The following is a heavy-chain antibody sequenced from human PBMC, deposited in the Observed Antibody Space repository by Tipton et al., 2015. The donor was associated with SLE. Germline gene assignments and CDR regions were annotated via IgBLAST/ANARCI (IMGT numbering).Heavy chain of an antibody. CDR1: GGAISSGGYY. D-gene: IGHD5-18*01. V-gene: IGHV4-31*03. Sequence: TLSLTCTVSGGAISSGGYYWSWIRQHPGKGLEWIGYIYYSGSTYSNPSLKSRVTISVDMSKNQFSLKLSSVTAADTAVYYWARSYSYGVFDSWGQGTLVTVSS. CDR3: ARSYSYGVFDS. CDR2: IYYSGST. J-gene: IGHJ4*02.